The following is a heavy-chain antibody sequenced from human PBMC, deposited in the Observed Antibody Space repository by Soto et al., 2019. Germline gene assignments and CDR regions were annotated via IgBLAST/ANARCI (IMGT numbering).Heavy chain of an antibody. V-gene: IGHV1-69*01. D-gene: IGHD3-22*01. Sequence: QVQLVQSGAEVKMPGSSVKVSCKASGGTFSSYAISWVRQAPGQGLEWMGGIIPIFGTANYAQKFQGRVTITADESTSTAYMELSSLRSEDTAVYYCARSVMAPGVTMIVVSERAFDIWGQGTMVTVSS. CDR3: ARSVMAPGVTMIVVSERAFDI. CDR1: GGTFSSYA. J-gene: IGHJ3*02. CDR2: IIPIFGTA.